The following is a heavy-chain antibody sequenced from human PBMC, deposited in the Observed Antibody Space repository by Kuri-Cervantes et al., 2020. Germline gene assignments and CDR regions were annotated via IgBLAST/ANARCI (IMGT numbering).Heavy chain of an antibody. CDR1: GYTFTSYA. J-gene: IGHJ6*02. Sequence: ASVKVSCKASGYTFTSYAMNWVRQAPGQGLEWMGWINTNTGNPTYAQGFTGRFVFSLDTSVSTAYLQISSLKAEDTAVYYCARDPGVAYGILTAAPKAYYYGMDVWGQGTTVTVSS. D-gene: IGHD3-9*01. CDR3: ARDPGVAYGILTAAPKAYYYGMDV. V-gene: IGHV7-4-1*02. CDR2: INTNTGNP.